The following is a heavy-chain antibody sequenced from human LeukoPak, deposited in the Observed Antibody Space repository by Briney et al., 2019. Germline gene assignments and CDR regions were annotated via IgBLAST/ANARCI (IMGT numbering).Heavy chain of an antibody. J-gene: IGHJ4*02. V-gene: IGHV3-48*03. CDR2: ISIGATTT. Sequence: RGSLRLSCEASGFPFSNFEMNWVRQAPGKGLEWVAYISIGATTTQYADSVKGRFTASRDEAKNSVYLQMYSLRVEDTAVYYCAREKDGRNWHAFDYWGQGILVSVAS. D-gene: IGHD1-1*01. CDR1: GFPFSNFE. CDR3: AREKDGRNWHAFDY.